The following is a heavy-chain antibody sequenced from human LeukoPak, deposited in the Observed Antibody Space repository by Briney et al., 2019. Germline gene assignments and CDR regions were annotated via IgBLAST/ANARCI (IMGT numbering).Heavy chain of an antibody. Sequence: PGRSLRLSCVASGFTFSSYTMNSVRQAPGQGLEWVSSITISSNYIYYTDSVKGRFTIPRDNAKNSLYLQMSSLRADDTAVYYCARDPWGYTITGGPWGQGTLVTVSS. V-gene: IGHV3-21*01. CDR1: GFTFSSYT. CDR3: ARDPWGYTITGGP. J-gene: IGHJ5*02. CDR2: ITISSNYI. D-gene: IGHD1-20*01.